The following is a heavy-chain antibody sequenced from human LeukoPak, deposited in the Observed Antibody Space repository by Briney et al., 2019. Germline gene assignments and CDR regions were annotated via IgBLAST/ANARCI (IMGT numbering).Heavy chain of an antibody. J-gene: IGHJ4*02. CDR1: GFTFSGYG. Sequence: GRSLRLSCAASGFTFSGYGMHWVRQAPGKGLEWVADIWYDGSNTYYADSVKGRFTISRDNSKNTLYLQMNSLRAEDTAVYYCARDRWELLGPLDYWGKGTLVTVSS. D-gene: IGHD1-26*01. CDR2: IWYDGSNT. V-gene: IGHV3-33*01. CDR3: ARDRWELLGPLDY.